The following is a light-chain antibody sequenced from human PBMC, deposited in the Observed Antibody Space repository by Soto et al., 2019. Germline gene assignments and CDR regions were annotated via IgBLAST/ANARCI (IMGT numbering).Light chain of an antibody. V-gene: IGKV3-15*01. J-gene: IGKJ3*01. CDR3: QQYNTWPLT. CDR2: DAS. CDR1: QSVSSN. Sequence: ETVMTQYPATLSVSPGERPTLSCRASQSVSSNLALYQQKPGQAPRLLIYDASTRATGIPARFSGSGSGTEFTLTISSLQSEDFAVYYCQQYNTWPLTFGPGTKVDIK.